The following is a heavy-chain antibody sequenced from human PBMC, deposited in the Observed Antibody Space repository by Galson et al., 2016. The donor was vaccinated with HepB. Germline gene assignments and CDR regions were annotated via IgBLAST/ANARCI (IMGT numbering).Heavy chain of an antibody. D-gene: IGHD3-22*01. CDR1: GFTFSTYA. CDR3: ARDGDVPSDYYDSSGRGYFDY. V-gene: IGHV3-30*04. CDR2: ISYDGSHK. J-gene: IGHJ4*02. Sequence: SLRLSCAASGFTFSTYAIHWVRQAPGKGLEWVAVISYDGSHKYYADSVKGRFTISRDNSKDARYLQMNRLRAEDTSVYYCARDGDVPSDYYDSSGRGYFDYWGQGTLVTVSS.